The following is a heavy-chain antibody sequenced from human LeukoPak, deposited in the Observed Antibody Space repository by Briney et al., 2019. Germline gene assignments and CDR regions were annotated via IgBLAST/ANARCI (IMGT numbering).Heavy chain of an antibody. J-gene: IGHJ6*03. Sequence: PSETLSPTCTVSGGSISSYYWSWIRQPPGKGLEWIGYIYYSGSTNYNPSLKSRVTISVDTSKNQFSLKLSSVTAADTAVYYCATVAAAGGIYYMDVWGKGTTVTVSS. CDR2: IYYSGST. CDR1: GGSISSYY. D-gene: IGHD6-13*01. CDR3: ATVAAAGGIYYMDV. V-gene: IGHV4-59*08.